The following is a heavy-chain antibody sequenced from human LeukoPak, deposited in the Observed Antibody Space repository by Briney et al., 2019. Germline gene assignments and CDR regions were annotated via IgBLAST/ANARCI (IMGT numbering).Heavy chain of an antibody. CDR2: INPSGGST. J-gene: IGHJ3*02. V-gene: IGHV1-46*01. CDR1: GYTFTSYY. CDR3: AREAGYSSPPGSAFDI. D-gene: IGHD6-13*01. Sequence: ASVKVSCKASGYTFTSYYMHWVRQAPGQGLEWMGIINPSGGSTSYAQKFQGRVTMTRDTSTSTVYMELSSLRSEDTAVYYCAREAGYSSPPGSAFDIGGQGTMAPVSP.